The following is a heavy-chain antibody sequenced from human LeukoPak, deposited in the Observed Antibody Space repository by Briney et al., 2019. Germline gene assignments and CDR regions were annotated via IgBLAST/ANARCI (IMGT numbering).Heavy chain of an antibody. J-gene: IGHJ4*02. CDR1: GFTFSSSA. CDR2: ITGGGGST. Sequence: PGGSLRLSCAASGFTFSSSAMSWVRQAPGKGLELVSAITGGGGSTYYADSVKGRFTISRDNSKNTLYLQMNSLRADDTAAYYCAKDARPSYWGQGTLVTVSS. V-gene: IGHV3-23*01. CDR3: AKDARPSY.